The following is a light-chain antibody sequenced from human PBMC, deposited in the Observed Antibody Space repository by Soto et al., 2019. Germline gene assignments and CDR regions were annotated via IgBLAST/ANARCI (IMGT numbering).Light chain of an antibody. CDR2: EAS. CDR1: QSIKSW. V-gene: IGKV1-5*03. CDR3: QQYNTYSWT. Sequence: DIQMTQSPSTLSASVGDRLTITCRASQSIKSWVAWYQQKPGKAPKLLIYEASSLESGVPSRFGGSGSGTEFTLTISSLQPDDFATYYCQQYNTYSWTFGQGT. J-gene: IGKJ1*01.